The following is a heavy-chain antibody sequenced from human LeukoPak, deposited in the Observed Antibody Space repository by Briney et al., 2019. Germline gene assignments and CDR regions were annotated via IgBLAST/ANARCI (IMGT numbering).Heavy chain of an antibody. J-gene: IGHJ6*02. V-gene: IGHV4-59*12. D-gene: IGHD6-13*01. CDR1: GGSISSYY. CDR2: IYYSGST. CDR3: ARGRITAAGYYYYYGMDV. Sequence: SETLSLTCTVPGGSISSYYWSWIRQPPGKGLEWIGYIYYSGSTNYNPSLKSRVTISVDTSKNQFSLKLSSVTAADTAVYYCARGRITAAGYYYYYGMDVWGQGTTVTVSS.